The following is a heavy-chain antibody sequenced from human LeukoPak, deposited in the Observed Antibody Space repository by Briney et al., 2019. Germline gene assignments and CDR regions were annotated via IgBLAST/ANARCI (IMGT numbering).Heavy chain of an antibody. CDR1: GGSFSGYY. CDR2: INHSGST. V-gene: IGHV4-34*01. J-gene: IGHJ3*02. Sequence: PSETLSLTCAVYGGSFSGYYWSWIRQPPGKGLEWIGEINHSGSTNYNPSLKSRVTISVDTSKNQFSLKLSSVTAADTAVYYCARGPGYSYGWLHCAFDIWGQGTMVTVSS. D-gene: IGHD5-18*01. CDR3: ARGPGYSYGWLHCAFDI.